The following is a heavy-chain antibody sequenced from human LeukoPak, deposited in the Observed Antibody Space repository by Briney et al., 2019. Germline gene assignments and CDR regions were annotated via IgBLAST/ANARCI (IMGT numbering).Heavy chain of an antibody. J-gene: IGHJ4*02. Sequence: GGSLRLSCAASGFTFTTYWMSWVRQAPGKGPEWVANINQDGSAKSYVDSVKGRFTISRDNAKNSLYLQMNSLRGEDTALFYCARYGSGSYHYDYWGQGTLVTVSS. D-gene: IGHD3-10*01. CDR2: INQDGSAK. CDR1: GFTFTTYW. V-gene: IGHV3-7*01. CDR3: ARYGSGSYHYDY.